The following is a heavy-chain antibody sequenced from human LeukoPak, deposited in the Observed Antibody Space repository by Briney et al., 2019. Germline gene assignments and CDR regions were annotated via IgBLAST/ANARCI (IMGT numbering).Heavy chain of an antibody. Sequence: SETLSLTCTVSGGSISSYYWSWIRQPAGKGLEWIGRIYTSGSTNYNPSLKSRVTISVDTSKNQFSLKLSSVTAADTAVYYCARGGHSGYRRRGAFDIWGQGTMVTVSS. V-gene: IGHV4-4*07. D-gene: IGHD5-12*01. CDR1: GGSISSYY. J-gene: IGHJ3*02. CDR3: ARGGHSGYRRRGAFDI. CDR2: IYTSGST.